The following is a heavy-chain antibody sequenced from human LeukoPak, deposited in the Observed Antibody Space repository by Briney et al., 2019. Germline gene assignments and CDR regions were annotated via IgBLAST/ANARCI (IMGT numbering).Heavy chain of an antibody. Sequence: SQTLSLTCTVSGGSISRSGYYWSWIRQHPGKGLEWIGYIYYSESTYYNPSLKSRVTISVDTSKNQFSLKLSSVTAADTAVYYCARDLRSSSSSGINYYGMDVWGQGTTVTVSS. CDR1: GGSISRSGYY. CDR3: ARDLRSSSSSGINYYGMDV. V-gene: IGHV4-31*03. D-gene: IGHD6-6*01. CDR2: IYYSEST. J-gene: IGHJ6*02.